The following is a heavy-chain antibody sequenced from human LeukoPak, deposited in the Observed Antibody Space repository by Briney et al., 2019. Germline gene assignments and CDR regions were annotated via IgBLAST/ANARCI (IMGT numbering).Heavy chain of an antibody. CDR1: GFTFSSYA. V-gene: IGHV3-64D*06. J-gene: IGHJ4*02. Sequence: PGRSLRLSCSASGFTFSSYAMHWVRQAPGRGLEYVSATSSNGGSTYYADSVKGRFTISRDNSKNTLYLQMSSLRAEDTAVYYCVKGDDYWGQGTLVTVSS. CDR2: TSSNGGST. CDR3: VKGDDY.